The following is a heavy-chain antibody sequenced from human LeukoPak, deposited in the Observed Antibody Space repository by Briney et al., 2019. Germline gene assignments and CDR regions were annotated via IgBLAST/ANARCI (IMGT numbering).Heavy chain of an antibody. Sequence: GSLRLSCAASGFTFSNYEMNWVRQAPGKGLEWVSYISSSGSTIYYADSVKGRFTISRDDAKNSLYLQMNSLRAEDTAVYYCARAVYAAKDYWGQGALVTVSS. CDR2: ISSSGSTI. V-gene: IGHV3-48*03. D-gene: IGHD5/OR15-5a*01. J-gene: IGHJ4*02. CDR3: ARAVYAAKDY. CDR1: GFTFSNYE.